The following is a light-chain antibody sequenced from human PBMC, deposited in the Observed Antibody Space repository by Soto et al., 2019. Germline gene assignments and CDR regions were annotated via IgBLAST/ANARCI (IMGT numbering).Light chain of an antibody. CDR2: EVS. CDR3: SSYTSSSTVV. Sequence: QSALTQPASVSGSPGQSITISCTGTSSDVGGYNYVSWYQQHQGKAPKLMISEVSNRTSGVSNRFSGSKSGNTASLTTSGLQAEDEADYYCSSYTSSSTVVFGGGTKLTVL. CDR1: SSDVGGYNY. J-gene: IGLJ2*01. V-gene: IGLV2-14*01.